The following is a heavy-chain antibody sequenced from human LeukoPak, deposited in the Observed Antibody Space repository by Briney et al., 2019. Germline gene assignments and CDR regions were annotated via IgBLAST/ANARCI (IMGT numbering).Heavy chain of an antibody. D-gene: IGHD5-12*01. CDR1: GYTFTGYY. Sequence: GASVKVSCKASGYTFTGYYMHWVRQAPGQGLEWMGWINPNSGGTSYAQKFQGRVTMTRDTSTSTVYMELSSLRSEDTAVYYCARGTSGYDANVYYYCYYMDVWGKGTTVTISS. CDR2: INPNSGGT. CDR3: ARGTSGYDANVYYYCYYMDV. J-gene: IGHJ6*03. V-gene: IGHV1-2*02.